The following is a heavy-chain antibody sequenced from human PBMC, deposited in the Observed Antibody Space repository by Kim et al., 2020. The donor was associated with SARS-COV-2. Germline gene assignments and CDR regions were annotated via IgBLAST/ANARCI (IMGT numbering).Heavy chain of an antibody. V-gene: IGHV3-21*06. CDR1: GFTFSSYS. J-gene: IGHJ4*02. CDR2: ISSASTYI. Sequence: GGSLRLSCAASGFTFSSYSMNWVRQAPGKGLEWVSSISSASTYIYYADSVKGRFTISRDNAKNSLSLQINSLRPEDTAVYYCASGRYSSSSDYWGQGTLVTVSS. D-gene: IGHD6-6*01. CDR3: ASGRYSSSSDY.